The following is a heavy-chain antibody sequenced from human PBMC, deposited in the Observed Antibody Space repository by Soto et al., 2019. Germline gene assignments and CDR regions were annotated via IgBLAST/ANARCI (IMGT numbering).Heavy chain of an antibody. J-gene: IGHJ1*01. CDR2: IIPILGIA. CDR3: ARDSGGAEYFQH. Sequence: GASVKVSCKASGGTFSSYTISWVRQAPGQGLEWMGRIIPILGIANYAQKFQGRVTITADKSTSTAYMELSSLRSEDTAVYYCARDSGGAEYFQHWGQGTLVTVSS. V-gene: IGHV1-69*04. D-gene: IGHD3-10*01. CDR1: GGTFSSYT.